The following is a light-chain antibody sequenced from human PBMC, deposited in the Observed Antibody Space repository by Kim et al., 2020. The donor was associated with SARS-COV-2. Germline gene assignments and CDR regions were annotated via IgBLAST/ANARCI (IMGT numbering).Light chain of an antibody. CDR3: QQYGSSPHT. V-gene: IGKV3-20*01. CDR2: GAS. J-gene: IGKJ2*01. Sequence: EIVLTQSPGTLSLSPGERATLSCRASQSVSSSYVAWYQQKPGQAPRLLIYGASSRATGIPDRFSGSGSGTDFTLTISRLEPEDFAVYYCQQYGSSPHTFGQGTKLEI. CDR1: QSVSSSY.